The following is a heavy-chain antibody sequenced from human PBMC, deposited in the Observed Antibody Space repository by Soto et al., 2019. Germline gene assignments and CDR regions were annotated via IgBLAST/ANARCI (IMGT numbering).Heavy chain of an antibody. CDR2: INSDSGGT. Sequence: QVQLVQSGAEVKESGASVKVSCKTSGYTFTDYYIYWVRQAPGQGLEWMGWINSDSGGTYYAQNFQGRVTMTRDTSISTAYVELTRLTPDDTAVYYCARPFCGSNSCHGWFAPWGQGTLVTVSS. CDR1: GYTFTDYY. V-gene: IGHV1-2*02. D-gene: IGHD2-2*01. J-gene: IGHJ5*02. CDR3: ARPFCGSNSCHGWFAP.